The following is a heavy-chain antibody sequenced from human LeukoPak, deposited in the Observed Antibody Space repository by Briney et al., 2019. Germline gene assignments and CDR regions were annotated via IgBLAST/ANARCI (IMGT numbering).Heavy chain of an antibody. J-gene: IGHJ4*02. V-gene: IGHV5-51*01. CDR3: ARLRQLVLWQFDY. CDR2: IYPSDSDT. D-gene: IGHD6-6*01. CDR1: GYSFTSYW. Sequence: SGGSLKISCKGSGYSFTSYWIGWVRQLPGKGLEWMGIIYPSDSDTRYSPSFQGQVTISADKSISTAYLQWSSLKASDTAMYYCARLRQLVLWQFDYWGQGTLVTVSS.